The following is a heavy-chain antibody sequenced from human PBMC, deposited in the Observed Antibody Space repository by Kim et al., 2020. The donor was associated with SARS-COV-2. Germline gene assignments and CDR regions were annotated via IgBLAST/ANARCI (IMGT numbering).Heavy chain of an antibody. D-gene: IGHD3-16*01. CDR3: AIDPWSRLGGLTYSYYGIDV. CDR2: ISYDGSNK. CDR1: GFTFSSCA. Sequence: GGSLRLSCAASGFTFSSCAIHWVRQAPGKGLEWVAVISYDGSNKNYADSVKGRFTISRDNSKNTLYLQMNSLRAEDTALYYCAIDPWSRLGGLTYSYYGIDVWGQGTTVTVSS. V-gene: IGHV3-30-3*01. J-gene: IGHJ6*02.